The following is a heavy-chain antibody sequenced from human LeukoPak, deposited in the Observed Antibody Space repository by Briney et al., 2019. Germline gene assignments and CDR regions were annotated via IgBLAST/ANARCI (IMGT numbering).Heavy chain of an antibody. D-gene: IGHD3-10*01. CDR3: ARDRELLWFGSKGAFDI. V-gene: IGHV4-4*07. Sequence: SETLSLTCTVSGGSISSYYWSWIRRPAGKGLEWIGRIYTSGSTNYNPSLKSRVTMSVDTSKNQFSLKLSSVTAADTAVYYCARDRELLWFGSKGAFDIWGQGTMVTVSS. CDR1: GGSISSYY. CDR2: IYTSGST. J-gene: IGHJ3*02.